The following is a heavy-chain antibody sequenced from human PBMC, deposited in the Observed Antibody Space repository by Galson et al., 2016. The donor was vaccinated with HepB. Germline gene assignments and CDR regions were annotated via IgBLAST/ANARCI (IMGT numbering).Heavy chain of an antibody. D-gene: IGHD2-2*01. CDR1: GFAFGSYW. Sequence: SLRLSCAASGFAFGSYWMSWVRQAPGKGLEWVSVIYSDDSTYYADSVKGRFTISRDNSKNTVYFQLNSLRVEDTAVYYCARDSPLPAAFDYWGQGTLVTVTS. V-gene: IGHV3-66*01. J-gene: IGHJ4*02. CDR2: IYSDDST. CDR3: ARDSPLPAAFDY.